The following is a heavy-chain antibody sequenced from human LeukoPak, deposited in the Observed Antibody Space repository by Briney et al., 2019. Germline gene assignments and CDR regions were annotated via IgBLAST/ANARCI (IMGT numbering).Heavy chain of an antibody. V-gene: IGHV1-46*01. J-gene: IGHJ6*02. CDR3: ARDLGYDSSGYYYYYYGMDV. Sequence: ASVKVSCKASGYTFTSYYMHWVRQAPGQGLEWMGTINPSGGSTSYAQKFQGRVTMTRDTSTSTVYMELSSLRSEDTAVYYCARDLGYDSSGYYYYYYGMDVWGQGTTVTVSS. CDR1: GYTFTSYY. CDR2: INPSGGST. D-gene: IGHD3-22*01.